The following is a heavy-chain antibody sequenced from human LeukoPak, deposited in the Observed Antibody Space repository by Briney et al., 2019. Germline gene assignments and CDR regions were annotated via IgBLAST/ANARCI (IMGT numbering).Heavy chain of an antibody. CDR1: SGSISSGDYS. V-gene: IGHV4-39*01. J-gene: IGHJ6*03. CDR3: VRHESFYYYYTDA. CDR2: IYYSDSGRT. Sequence: PSETLSLTCSVSSGSISSGDYSWGWIRQPPGKGLEWIGGIYYSDSGRTYYNPFLESRVSISVDTSKNQFSLKLSSVTGADTALYYCVRHESFYYYYTDAWGKGTTVTVSS.